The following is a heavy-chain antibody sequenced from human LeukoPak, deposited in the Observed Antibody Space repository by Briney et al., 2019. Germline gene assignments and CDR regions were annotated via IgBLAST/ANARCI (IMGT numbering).Heavy chain of an antibody. Sequence: GGSLRLSCAASGFTFSSYSMNWVRQAPGKGLEWVSSISSSSSTIYYADSVKGRFTISRDNAKNSLYLQMNSLRAEDTAVYYCARDAGYYYGPFDAFDIWGQGTMVTVSS. CDR2: ISSSSSTI. D-gene: IGHD3-10*01. CDR1: GFTFSSYS. CDR3: ARDAGYYYGPFDAFDI. J-gene: IGHJ3*02. V-gene: IGHV3-21*01.